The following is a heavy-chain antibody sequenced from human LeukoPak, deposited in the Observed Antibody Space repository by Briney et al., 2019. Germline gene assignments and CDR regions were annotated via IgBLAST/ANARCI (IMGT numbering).Heavy chain of an antibody. CDR3: ARGISVDAFDI. Sequence: WASVKVSCKSSGYTFTSYDINWVRQATGERLEWMGWMNPNSGNTGYAQKFQGRVTMTRNTSISTAYMELSSLRSEDTAVYYCARGISVDAFDIWGQGTMVTVSS. CDR2: MNPNSGNT. J-gene: IGHJ3*02. V-gene: IGHV1-8*01. CDR1: GYTFTSYD. D-gene: IGHD3-10*01.